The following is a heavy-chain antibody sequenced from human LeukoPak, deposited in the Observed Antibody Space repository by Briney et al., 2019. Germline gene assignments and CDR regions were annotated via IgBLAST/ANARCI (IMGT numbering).Heavy chain of an antibody. J-gene: IGHJ4*02. V-gene: IGHV4-61*08. D-gene: IGHD1-1*01. CDR2: IYYSGST. Sequence: SETLSLTCAVSGGSISSGGYSWSWIRQPPGKGLEWIGYIYYSGSTNYNPSLKSRVTISVDTSKNQFSLKLSSVTAADTAVYYCASYKGTFDYWGQGTLVTVSS. CDR3: ASYKGTFDY. CDR1: GGSISSGGYS.